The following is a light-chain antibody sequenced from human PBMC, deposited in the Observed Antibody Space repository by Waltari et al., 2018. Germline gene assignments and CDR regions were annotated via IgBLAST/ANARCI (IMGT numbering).Light chain of an antibody. Sequence: SFELTHDPAVSVALGQTVRIPCHGAILSLFYANWCRQKPGQAPELVIYGKNNRPSGIPDRFSAASSGTTTSLTITGAQAEDEADYFCSSRDMSGNVIFGGGTELTVL. CDR3: SSRDMSGNVI. V-gene: IGLV3-19*01. J-gene: IGLJ2*01. CDR2: GKN. CDR1: ILSLFY.